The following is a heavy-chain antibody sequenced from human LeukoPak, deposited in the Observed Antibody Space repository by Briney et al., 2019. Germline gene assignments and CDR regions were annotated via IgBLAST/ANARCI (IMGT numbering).Heavy chain of an antibody. CDR1: GYTLTELS. J-gene: IGHJ6*03. D-gene: IGHD6-6*01. Sequence: ASVKVSCKVSGYTLTELSMHWVRQAPGKGLEWMGGFDPEDGETIYAQKFQGRVTMTEDTSTDTAYMELSSLRSEDTAVYYCATGGSSSSNYYYYTDVWGKGTTVTASS. CDR2: FDPEDGET. V-gene: IGHV1-24*01. CDR3: ATGGSSSSNYYYYTDV.